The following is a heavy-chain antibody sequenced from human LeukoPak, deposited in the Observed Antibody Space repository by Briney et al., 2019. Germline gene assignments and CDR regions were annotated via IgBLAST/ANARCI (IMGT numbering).Heavy chain of an antibody. V-gene: IGHV3-33*01. J-gene: IGHJ3*02. CDR3: AREIPAATKNAFDM. CDR1: GFTFSSYG. Sequence: PGRSLRLSCAASGFTFSSYGMHWVRQAPGKGLEWVAVIWYDGSNKYNADSVKGRFTISRDNSKNTLYLQMNSLRVEDTAVYYYAREIPAATKNAFDMWGQGTLVTVSS. D-gene: IGHD2-2*01. CDR2: IWYDGSNK.